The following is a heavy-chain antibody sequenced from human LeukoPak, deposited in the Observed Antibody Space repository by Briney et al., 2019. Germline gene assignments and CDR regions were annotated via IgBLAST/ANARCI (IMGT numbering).Heavy chain of an antibody. V-gene: IGHV3-74*01. Sequence: GGSLRLSCAASGFTFSSYWMHWVRQAPGKGLVWVSRINSDGSSTGYADSVKGRFTISRDNAKNTLYLQMNSLRAEDTAVYYCARAPFNYYDSSGYYYPLDYWGQGTLVTVSS. D-gene: IGHD3-22*01. CDR2: INSDGSST. CDR3: ARAPFNYYDSSGYYYPLDY. CDR1: GFTFSSYW. J-gene: IGHJ4*02.